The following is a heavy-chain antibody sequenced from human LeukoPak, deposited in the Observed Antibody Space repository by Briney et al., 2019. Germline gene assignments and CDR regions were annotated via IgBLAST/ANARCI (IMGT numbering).Heavy chain of an antibody. CDR1: GYSISSGYY. Sequence: PSETLSLTCTVSGYSISSGYYWGWIRQPPGKGLEWIGSIYHSGSTYYNPSLKSRVTISVDTSKNQFSLKLSSVTAADTAVYYCASGVVVITTRPFDYWGQGTLVTVSS. CDR2: IYHSGST. V-gene: IGHV4-38-2*02. J-gene: IGHJ4*02. D-gene: IGHD3-22*01. CDR3: ASGVVVITTRPFDY.